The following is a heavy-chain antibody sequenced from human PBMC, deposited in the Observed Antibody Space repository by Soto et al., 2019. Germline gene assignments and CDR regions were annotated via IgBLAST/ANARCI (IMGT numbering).Heavy chain of an antibody. V-gene: IGHV4-34*01. CDR2: INHSGGT. J-gene: IGHJ5*02. D-gene: IGHD2-21*02. CDR1: GGSFSGYY. Sequence: QVQLQQWGAGLLKPSETLSLTCAVYGGSFSGYYWSWIRQPPGKGLEWIGEINHSGGTNYNPSLQSRITISIDTSKNQFSLKLSSVTAADTAVYYCARGMVVTAIPGHNWFDPWGQGTLVTVSS. CDR3: ARGMVVTAIPGHNWFDP.